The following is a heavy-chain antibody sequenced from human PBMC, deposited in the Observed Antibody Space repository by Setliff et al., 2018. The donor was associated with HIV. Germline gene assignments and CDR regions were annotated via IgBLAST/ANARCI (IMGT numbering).Heavy chain of an antibody. CDR2: ISHSGST. D-gene: IGHD6-6*01. Sequence: SETLSLTCTVFGGSIRNYYWSWVRQAPGKELEWIGYISHSGSTNYNPSLRSRVTISLDMSKNQFSLKLKSMTAADTAVYYCARREYSSSSPPFDYWGQGTLVTVSS. CDR1: GGSIRNYY. CDR3: ARREYSSSSPPFDY. V-gene: IGHV4-59*12. J-gene: IGHJ4*02.